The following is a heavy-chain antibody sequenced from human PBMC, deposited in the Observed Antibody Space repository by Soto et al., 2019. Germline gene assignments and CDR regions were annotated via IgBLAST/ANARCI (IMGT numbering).Heavy chain of an antibody. J-gene: IGHJ6*02. CDR2: ISGSGGST. Sequence: GSLRLSCAASGFTFSSYAMSWVRQAPGKGLEWVSAISGSGGSTYHADSVKGRFTISRDNSKNTLYLQMNSLRAEDTAVYYCVKDGSSGWPYFDDMDVWGRGTTVTVSS. V-gene: IGHV3-23*01. D-gene: IGHD6-19*01. CDR3: VKDGSSGWPYFDDMDV. CDR1: GFTFSSYA.